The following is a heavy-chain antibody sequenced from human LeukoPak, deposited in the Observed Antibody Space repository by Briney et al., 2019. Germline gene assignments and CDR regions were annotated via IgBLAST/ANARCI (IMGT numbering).Heavy chain of an antibody. CDR1: GGSISSYY. J-gene: IGHJ5*02. V-gene: IGHV4-59*01. Sequence: PSETLSLTCTVSGGSISSYYWSWIRQPPGKGLEWIGYIYYSGSTNYNPSLKSRVTISVDTSKNQFSLKLSSVTAADTAVYYCARRLDITIFGVVPNWFDPWGQGTLVTVSS. CDR3: ARRLDITIFGVVPNWFDP. D-gene: IGHD3-3*01. CDR2: IYYSGST.